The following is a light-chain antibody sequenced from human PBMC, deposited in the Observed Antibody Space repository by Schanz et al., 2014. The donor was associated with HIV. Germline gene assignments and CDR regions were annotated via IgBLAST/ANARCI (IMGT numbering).Light chain of an antibody. CDR2: GNN. CDR1: SSNIGNNY. V-gene: IGLV1-40*01. CDR3: QSYDSSLSGNVV. Sequence: QSVLTQPPSVSAAPGQKVTISCSGSSSNIGNNYVSWYQQLPGTAPKLLIYGNNNRPSGVPDRFSGSKSGTSASLAITWLQAEDEADYYCQSYDSSLSGNVVFGGGTKLTVL. J-gene: IGLJ2*01.